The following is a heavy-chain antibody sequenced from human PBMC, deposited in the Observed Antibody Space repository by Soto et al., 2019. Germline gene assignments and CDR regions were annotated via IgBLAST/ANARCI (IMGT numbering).Heavy chain of an antibody. CDR3: AIAPGSGGMDV. D-gene: IGHD3-10*01. CDR1: GYTFTSYA. V-gene: IGHV1-3*01. CDR2: INAGNDNT. Sequence: QVQLVQSGAEVKKPGASVKVSCKASGYTFTSYAIHWVRQAPEQRLEWMGWINAGNDNTKYSQKFQGRVTITRNTPASTAYMELSSLRYEDSAVYYCAIAPGSGGMDVWGQGTTVTVSS. J-gene: IGHJ6*02.